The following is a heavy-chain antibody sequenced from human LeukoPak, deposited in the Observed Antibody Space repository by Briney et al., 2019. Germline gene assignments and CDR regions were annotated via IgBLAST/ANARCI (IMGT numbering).Heavy chain of an antibody. V-gene: IGHV3-30*18. J-gene: IGHJ4*02. CDR1: GFTFSGFG. CDR3: AKDLHYGSADY. Sequence: GGSLRLSCVASGFTFSGFGMHWVRQAPGKGLEWVAVISYNARHEYYRDSVKGRFSISRDNSKNTVSLQMDSLTIEDTAVYYCAKDLHYGSADYWGQGTLVTVSS. D-gene: IGHD3-10*01. CDR2: ISYNARHE.